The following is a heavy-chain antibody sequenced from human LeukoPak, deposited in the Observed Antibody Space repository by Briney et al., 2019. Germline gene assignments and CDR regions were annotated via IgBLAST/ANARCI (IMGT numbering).Heavy chain of an antibody. CDR3: VQTTGWPGFDY. D-gene: IGHD6-19*01. J-gene: IGHJ4*02. V-gene: IGHV4-4*09. Sequence: SETLSLTCTTSGVSISLFFWAWVRQPPGKGLEWIGTISSGVPTYFNPSLKSRVTISVDTSKNAFSLNLTSVTAADTAVYYCVQTTGWPGFDYWGQGILVSVSS. CDR2: ISSGVPT. CDR1: GVSISLFF.